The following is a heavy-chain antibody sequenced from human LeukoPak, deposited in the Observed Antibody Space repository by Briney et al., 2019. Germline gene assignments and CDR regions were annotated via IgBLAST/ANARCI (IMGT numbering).Heavy chain of an antibody. Sequence: GGSLRLSCAASGFTFSSYAMHWVRQAPGKGLEWVAVISYDGSNKYYADSVKGRFTISRDNSKNTLYLQMNSLRAADTAVYYCARTRYFDWGIDYWGQGILVTVSS. CDR3: ARTRYFDWGIDY. CDR2: ISYDGSNK. J-gene: IGHJ4*02. V-gene: IGHV3-30-3*01. D-gene: IGHD3-9*01. CDR1: GFTFSSYA.